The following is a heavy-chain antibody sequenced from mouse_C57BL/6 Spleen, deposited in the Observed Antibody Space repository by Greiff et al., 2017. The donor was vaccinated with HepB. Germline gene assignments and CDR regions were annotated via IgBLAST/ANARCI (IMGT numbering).Heavy chain of an antibody. CDR3: ARRGGSNYAMDY. CDR2: ISNGGGST. V-gene: IGHV5-12*01. Sequence: EVKLVESGGGLVQPGGSLKLSCAASGFTFSDYYMYWVRQTPEKRLEWVAYISNGGGSTYYPDTVKGRFTISRDNAKNTLYLQMSRLKSEDTAMYYCARRGGSNYAMDYWGQGTSVTVSS. J-gene: IGHJ4*01. D-gene: IGHD1-1*01. CDR1: GFTFSDYY.